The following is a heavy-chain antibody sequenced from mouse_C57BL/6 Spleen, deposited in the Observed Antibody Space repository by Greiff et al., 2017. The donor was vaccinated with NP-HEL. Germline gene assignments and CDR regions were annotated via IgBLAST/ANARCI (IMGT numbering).Heavy chain of an antibody. CDR3: AGGYGSAMDY. V-gene: IGHV1-64*01. CDR2: IYPNSGST. D-gene: IGHD1-1*01. J-gene: IGHJ4*01. Sequence: QVQLKQPGAELVKPGASVKLSCKASGYTFTSYWMHWVKQRPGQGLEWIGMIYPNSGSTNYNEKFKGKATLTVDKSSSTAYMQLSSLTSEDSAVYYCAGGYGSAMDYWGQGTSVTVSS. CDR1: GYTFTSYW.